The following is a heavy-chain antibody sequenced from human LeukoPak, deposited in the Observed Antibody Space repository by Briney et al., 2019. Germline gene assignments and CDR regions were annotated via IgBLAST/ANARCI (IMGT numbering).Heavy chain of an antibody. CDR2: IYSGGST. CDR3: ARGVGQIEQWRFDL. CDR1: GFTVSSNY. D-gene: IGHD6-19*01. Sequence: GGSLRLSCAASGFTVSSNYMSWVRQAPGKGLEWVSVIYSGGSTYYADSVKGRFTISRDNSKNTLYLQMNSLRAEDTAVYYCARGVGQIEQWRFDLWGQGTLVTVSS. J-gene: IGHJ4*02. V-gene: IGHV3-66*01.